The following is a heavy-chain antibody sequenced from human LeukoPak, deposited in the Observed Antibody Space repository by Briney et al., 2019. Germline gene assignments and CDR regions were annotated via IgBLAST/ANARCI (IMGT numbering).Heavy chain of an antibody. CDR1: GFTFSSYA. V-gene: IGHV3-23*01. D-gene: IGHD6-6*01. CDR3: AKSPLIAARPNWFDP. J-gene: IGHJ5*02. Sequence: GGSLRLSGAASGFTFSSYAMSWVRQAPGKGLEWVSAISGSGGSTYYADSVKGRFTISRDNSKNTLYLQMNSLRAEDTAVYYCAKSPLIAARPNWFDPWGQGTLVTVSS. CDR2: ISGSGGST.